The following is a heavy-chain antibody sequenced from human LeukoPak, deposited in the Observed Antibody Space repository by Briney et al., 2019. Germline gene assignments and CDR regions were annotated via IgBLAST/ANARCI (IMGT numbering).Heavy chain of an antibody. V-gene: IGHV4-39*07. CDR1: GGSISSSSHY. D-gene: IGHD6-19*01. CDR3: ARDQRYSSGWVDY. CDR2: IYYSGST. Sequence: SETLSLTCTVSGGSISSSSHYWGWIRQPPGKGLEWLGSIYYSGSTYYNPSLKSRVTISVDTSKNQFSLKLSSVTAADTAVYYCARDQRYSSGWVDYWGQGTLVTVSS. J-gene: IGHJ4*02.